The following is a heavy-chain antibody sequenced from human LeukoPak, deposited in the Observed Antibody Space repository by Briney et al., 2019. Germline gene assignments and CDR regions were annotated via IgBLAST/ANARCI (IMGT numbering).Heavy chain of an antibody. CDR1: GFTFSSYG. V-gene: IGHV3-21*01. CDR3: ARSLGYCSSTSCYEGDYYYYGMDV. CDR2: ISSSSSYI. Sequence: PGGSLRLSCAASGFTFSSYGMHWVRQAPGKGLEWVSSISSSSSYIYYADSVKGRFTISRDNAKNSLYLQMNSLRAEDTAVYYCARSLGYCSSTSCYEGDYYYYGMDVWGKGTTVTVSS. J-gene: IGHJ6*04. D-gene: IGHD2-2*01.